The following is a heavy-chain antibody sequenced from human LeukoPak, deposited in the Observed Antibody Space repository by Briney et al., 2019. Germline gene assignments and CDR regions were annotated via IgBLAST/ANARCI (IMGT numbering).Heavy chain of an antibody. J-gene: IGHJ4*02. Sequence: ASVKVSCKDSGYIYISYGISWVRQAPGQGLEWMEWISAYNGNTSYIQKLQGRVTMTTDTSTSTAYMELRSLTSDDTAVYYCARDLSASLPDYRGQGTLVTVSS. CDR3: ARDLSASLPDY. CDR1: GYIYISYG. V-gene: IGHV1-18*01. CDR2: ISAYNGNT. D-gene: IGHD1-26*01.